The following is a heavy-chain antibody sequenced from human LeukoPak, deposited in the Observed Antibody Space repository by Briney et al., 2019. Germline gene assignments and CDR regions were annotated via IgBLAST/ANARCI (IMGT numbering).Heavy chain of an antibody. V-gene: IGHV4-38-2*02. CDR2: IYHSGST. CDR1: GYSISSGYY. D-gene: IGHD3-22*01. J-gene: IGHJ4*02. Sequence: SETLSLTCTVSGYSISSGYYWGWIRQPPGKGLEWIGSIYHSGSTYYNPSLKSRVTISVDTSKNQFSLKLSSVTAADTAVYYCARGVSYYDSSGYYYNDYWGQGTLVTVSS. CDR3: ARGVSYYDSSGYYYNDY.